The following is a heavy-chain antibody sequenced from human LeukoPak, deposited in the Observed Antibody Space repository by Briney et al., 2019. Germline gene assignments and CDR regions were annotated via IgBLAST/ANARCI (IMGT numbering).Heavy chain of an antibody. V-gene: IGHV4-61*08. CDR2: IYYSGST. J-gene: IGHJ6*02. Sequence: KPSETLSLTCTVSGGSISSGGYYWSWIRQHPGKGLEWIGYIYYSGSTNYNPSLKSRVTISVDTSKNQFSLKLSSVTAADTAVYYCAREGGLYYYYGMDVWGQGTTVTVSS. CDR1: GGSISSGGYY. CDR3: AREGGLYYYYGMDV. D-gene: IGHD1-26*01.